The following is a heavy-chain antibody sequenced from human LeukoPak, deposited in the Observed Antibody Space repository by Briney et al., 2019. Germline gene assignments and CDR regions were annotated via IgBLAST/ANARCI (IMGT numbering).Heavy chain of an antibody. V-gene: IGHV3-23*01. CDR2: ITGSGGST. CDR3: AKKRVDDRPPLH. J-gene: IGHJ4*02. D-gene: IGHD6-25*01. Sequence: PGGTLRLSCVASGFTFSNYAMSWVRQAQGQGLEWASGITGSGGSTYYADSVKGRFTISRDNSKSTLYLQMNSLRDDDTAVYYCAKKRVDDRPPLHWGQGTLVTVSS. CDR1: GFTFSNYA.